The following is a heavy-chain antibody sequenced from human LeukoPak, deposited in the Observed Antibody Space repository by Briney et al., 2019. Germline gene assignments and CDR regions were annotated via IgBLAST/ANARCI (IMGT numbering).Heavy chain of an antibody. D-gene: IGHD3-16*01. V-gene: IGHV3-23*01. CDR1: GFTFSSYA. J-gene: IGHJ5*02. Sequence: QPGGSLRLSCGASGFTFSSYAMSWVRQAPGKGLEWVSAIGGSGGSTYYTDSVKGRFTISRDNSKSTLYLQMNSLRAEDTAVYYCARFISLGAWGQGTLVTVSS. CDR2: IGGSGGST. CDR3: ARFISLGA.